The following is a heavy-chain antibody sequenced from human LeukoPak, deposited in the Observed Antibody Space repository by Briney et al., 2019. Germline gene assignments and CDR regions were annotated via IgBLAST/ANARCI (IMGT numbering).Heavy chain of an antibody. V-gene: IGHV3-30*18. J-gene: IGHJ4*02. Sequence: GTSLRLSCAASGFTFSSHGIHWVRQAPGKGLEWVAVVSSDGGTTYYADSVKGRFTISRDNSKNTLYLQVNSLRGEDTAIYYCTKESATGSRYSFDYWGQGTLVTVSS. CDR2: VSSDGGTT. CDR3: TKESATGSRYSFDY. CDR1: GFTFSSHG. D-gene: IGHD2-15*01.